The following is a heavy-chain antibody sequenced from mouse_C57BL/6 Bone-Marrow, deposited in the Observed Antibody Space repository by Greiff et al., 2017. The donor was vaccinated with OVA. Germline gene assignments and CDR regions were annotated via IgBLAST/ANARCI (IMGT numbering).Heavy chain of an antibody. Sequence: VQLQQSGPELVKPGASVKISCKASGYTFTDYYMNWVKQSHGKSLEWIGDINPNNGGTSYNQKFKGKATLTVDKSSSTAYMELRSLTSEDSAVYYCARGWYGSSNWGQGTTLTVSS. J-gene: IGHJ2*01. CDR3: ARGWYGSSN. D-gene: IGHD1-1*01. CDR1: GYTFTDYY. CDR2: INPNNGGT. V-gene: IGHV1-26*01.